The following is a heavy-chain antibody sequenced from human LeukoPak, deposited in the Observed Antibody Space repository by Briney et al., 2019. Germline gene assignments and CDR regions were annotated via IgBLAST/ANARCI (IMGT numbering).Heavy chain of an antibody. V-gene: IGHV1-69*05. D-gene: IGHD6-13*01. CDR3: ASSGRYSSSWRPWYYYYHMDV. CDR2: IIPIFGTA. CDR1: GGTFSSYA. J-gene: IGHJ6*03. Sequence: SVKVSCKASGGTFSSYAISWVRQAPGQGLEWMGGIIPIFGTANYAQKFQGRVTITTDESTSTAYMELSSLRSEDTAVYYCASSGRYSSSWRPWYYYYHMDVWGKGTTVTVSS.